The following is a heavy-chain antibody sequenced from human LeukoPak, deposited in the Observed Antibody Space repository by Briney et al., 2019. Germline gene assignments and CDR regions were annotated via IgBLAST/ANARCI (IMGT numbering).Heavy chain of an antibody. V-gene: IGHV3-23*01. CDR2: IRGNGET. Sequence: GGSLRLSCAASGLSFSSFAMSWVRQGPARGLEWVSSIRGNGETFYADSVKGRFTLSSDSSRNTVYFQLNNLRVEDTAIYYCARDDAVGDYWGQGTLVTVSS. CDR1: GLSFSSFA. CDR3: ARDDAVGDY. D-gene: IGHD3-3*01. J-gene: IGHJ4*02.